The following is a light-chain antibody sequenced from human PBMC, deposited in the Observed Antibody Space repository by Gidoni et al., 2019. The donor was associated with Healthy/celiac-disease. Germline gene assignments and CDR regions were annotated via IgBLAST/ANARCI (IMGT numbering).Light chain of an antibody. CDR2: DAS. J-gene: IGKJ4*01. CDR3: QQSYSTHALT. CDR1: QSISSS. V-gene: IGKV1-39*01. Sequence: DIQMTQSPSSLSASVGDRVTITCRASQSISSSLNWYQQKPGKAPKLLIYDASSLERGVPSRFSGSRSGTDFTLTISSMQPEDFAAYYCQQSYSTHALTFGGGTKVEIK.